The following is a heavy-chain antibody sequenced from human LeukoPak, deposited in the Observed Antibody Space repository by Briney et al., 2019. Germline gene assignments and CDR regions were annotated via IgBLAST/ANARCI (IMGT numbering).Heavy chain of an antibody. CDR3: AKGGESGSYYTDYYYGMDV. V-gene: IGHV3-23*01. D-gene: IGHD1-26*01. J-gene: IGHJ6*02. Sequence: GGSLRLSCAASGFTFSSYAMSWVRQAPGKGLEWVSAISGSGGSTYYTDSVKGRFTISRDNSKNTLYLQMNSLRAEDTAVYYCAKGGESGSYYTDYYYGMDVWGQGTTVTVSS. CDR1: GFTFSSYA. CDR2: ISGSGGST.